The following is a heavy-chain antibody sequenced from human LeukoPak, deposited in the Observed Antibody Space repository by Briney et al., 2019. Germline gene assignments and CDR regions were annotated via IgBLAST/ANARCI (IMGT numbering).Heavy chain of an antibody. CDR2: MNPNSGNT. D-gene: IGHD3-3*01. CDR1: GYTSTSYD. CDR3: ARGHFGEVEPSDY. V-gene: IGHV1-8*03. J-gene: IGHJ4*02. Sequence: GASVKVSCKTSGYTSTSYDINWVRQAPGQGLEWMGWMNPNSGNTGYAQNFQGRVTFTRNTSITTAYMELSGLRSEDTAVYYCARGHFGEVEPSDYWGQGTLVTVSS.